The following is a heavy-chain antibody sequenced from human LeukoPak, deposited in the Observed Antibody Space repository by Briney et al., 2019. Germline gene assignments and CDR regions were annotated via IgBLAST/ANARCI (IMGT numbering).Heavy chain of an antibody. CDR1: GYTFTSYD. CDR2: MNPNSGYT. V-gene: IGHV1-8*01. D-gene: IGHD3-10*01. Sequence: GASVKVSCKASGYTFTSYDINWVRQATGQGLEWMGWMNPNSGYTGYAQKFQGRVTITSDTSINTAYMELSSLRSEDTAVYYCAREPRRFGDWGQGTLVTVSS. CDR3: AREPRRFGD. J-gene: IGHJ4*02.